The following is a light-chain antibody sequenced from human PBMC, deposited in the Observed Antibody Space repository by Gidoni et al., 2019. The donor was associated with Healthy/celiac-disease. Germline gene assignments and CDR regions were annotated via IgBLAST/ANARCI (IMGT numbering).Light chain of an antibody. Sequence: DIQMTQSPSSLSASVRDRVTITCQASQDISNYLNWYQQKPGKAPKLLIYDASNLETGVPSRFSGSGSGTDFTFTISSLQPEDIATYYCQQYDTPLTFGGGTKVEIK. CDR3: QQYDTPLT. V-gene: IGKV1-33*01. CDR2: DAS. CDR1: QDISNY. J-gene: IGKJ4*01.